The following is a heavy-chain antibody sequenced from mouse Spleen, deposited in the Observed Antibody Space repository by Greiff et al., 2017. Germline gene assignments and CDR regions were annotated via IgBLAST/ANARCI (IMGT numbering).Heavy chain of an antibody. V-gene: IGHV1-53*01. CDR2: INPSNGGT. CDR1: GYTFTSYW. J-gene: IGHJ1*01. Sequence: QVQLQQPGTELVKPGASVKLSCKASGYTFTSYWMHWVKQRPGQGLEWIGNINPSNGGTNYNEKFKSKATLTVDKSSSTAYMQLSSLTSEDSAVYYCARSMGFYGIRYFDVWGAGTTVTVSS. CDR3: ARSMGFYGIRYFDV. D-gene: IGHD2-1*01.